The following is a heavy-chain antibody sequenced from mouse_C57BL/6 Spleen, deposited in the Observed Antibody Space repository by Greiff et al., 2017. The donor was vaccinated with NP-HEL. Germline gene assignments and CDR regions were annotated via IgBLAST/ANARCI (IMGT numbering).Heavy chain of an antibody. CDR2: IDPETGGT. D-gene: IGHD3-2*02. Sequence: VQLQQSGAELVRPGASVTLSCKASGYTFTDYEMHWVKQTPVHGLEWIGAIDPETGGTAYNQKFKGKAILTADKSSSTAYMELRSLTSEDSAVYYCTRRSQLRLLDYWGQGTTLTVSS. V-gene: IGHV1-15*01. J-gene: IGHJ2*01. CDR1: GYTFTDYE. CDR3: TRRSQLRLLDY.